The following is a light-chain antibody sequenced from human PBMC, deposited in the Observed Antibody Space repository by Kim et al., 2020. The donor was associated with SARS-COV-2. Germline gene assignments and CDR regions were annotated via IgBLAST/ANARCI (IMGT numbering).Light chain of an antibody. V-gene: IGKV1-5*01. CDR3: QQYDSYAIT. CDR1: QSINNW. J-gene: IGKJ5*01. Sequence: ASVGDRVTITWRASQSINNWLAWYQQKPGTAPKLLIYDASCLQSGVPSRFSGSGSGTEFTLTINSLQPEDFATYYCQQYDSYAITFGQGTRVEIK. CDR2: DAS.